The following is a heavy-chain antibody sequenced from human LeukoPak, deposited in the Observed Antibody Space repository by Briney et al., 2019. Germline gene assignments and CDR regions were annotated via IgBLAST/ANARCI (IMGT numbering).Heavy chain of an antibody. V-gene: IGHV4-39*07. D-gene: IGHD3-22*01. CDR1: GDSIRSNSYY. Sequence: SETLSLTCNVSGDSIRSNSYYWGWIRQPPGKGLEWIGSIYYSGSTYYNPSLKSRVTITVDTSKNQFSLKLSSVTAADTAVYYCARPYYYDSSGYYLGPFDIWGQGTMVTVSS. J-gene: IGHJ3*02. CDR3: ARPYYYDSSGYYLGPFDI. CDR2: IYYSGST.